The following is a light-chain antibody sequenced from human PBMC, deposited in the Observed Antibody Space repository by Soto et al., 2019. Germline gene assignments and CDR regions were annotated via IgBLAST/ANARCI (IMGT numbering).Light chain of an antibody. CDR3: SSYSSSSTLVV. J-gene: IGLJ2*01. CDR1: SRDGGGYNY. V-gene: IGLV2-14*01. Sequence: SALTQPSSVSGSPGQSVTISCTGTSRDGGGYNYVSWYQQHPGKAPKLMIFEVTNRPSGVSNRFSGSKSGNTASLTISGLQAEDEADYYCSSYSSSSTLVVFGGGTKLTVL. CDR2: EVT.